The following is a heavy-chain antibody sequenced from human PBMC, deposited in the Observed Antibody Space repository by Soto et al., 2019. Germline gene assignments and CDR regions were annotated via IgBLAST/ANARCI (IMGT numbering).Heavy chain of an antibody. Sequence: QVQLVESGGGVVQPGRSLRLSCAASGFTFSSYGMHWVRQAPGKGLEWVAVISYDGSNKYYADSVKGRFTISRDNSKNTLYLQMNSLRAEDTAVYYCAKGPDDYGRSWYFDLWGRGTLVTVSS. CDR3: AKGPDDYGRSWYFDL. V-gene: IGHV3-30*18. D-gene: IGHD4-17*01. CDR1: GFTFSSYG. J-gene: IGHJ2*01. CDR2: ISYDGSNK.